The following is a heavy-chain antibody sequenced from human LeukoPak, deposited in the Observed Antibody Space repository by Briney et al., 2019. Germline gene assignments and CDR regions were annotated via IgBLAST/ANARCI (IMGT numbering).Heavy chain of an antibody. CDR1: GYSFTTYW. CDR2: IYPDDSDT. CDR3: ARRGDGYNFYFDY. Sequence: GESLKISCKGSGYSFTTYWIGWVRQMPGKGLEWMGIIYPDDSDTTYSPSFQGQVTMSADKSINTAYLQWISLKASDTAIYYCARRGDGYNFYFDYWGQGTLVTVSS. V-gene: IGHV5-51*01. J-gene: IGHJ4*02. D-gene: IGHD5-24*01.